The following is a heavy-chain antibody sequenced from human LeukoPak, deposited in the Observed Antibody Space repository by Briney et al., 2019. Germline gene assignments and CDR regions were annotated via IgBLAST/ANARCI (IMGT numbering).Heavy chain of an antibody. CDR3: ARDQGYDFWSGYRWFDP. Sequence: SVKVSCKASGGTFSSYAISWVRQAPGQGLEWMGGIIPILGTANYAQKFQGRVTITADESTSTAYMELSSLRSEDTAVYYCARDQGYDFWSGYRWFDPWGQGTLVTVSS. V-gene: IGHV1-69*01. D-gene: IGHD3-3*01. J-gene: IGHJ5*02. CDR2: IIPILGTA. CDR1: GGTFSSYA.